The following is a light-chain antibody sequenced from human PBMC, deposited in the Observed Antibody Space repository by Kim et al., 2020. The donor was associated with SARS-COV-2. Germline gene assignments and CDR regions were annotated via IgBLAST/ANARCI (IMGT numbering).Light chain of an antibody. Sequence: CSLSSGYSNYKVDWYQQRPGKGPRFVMRVGTGGIVGDKGDGIPDRFSVLGSGRNRYRTIKNIQEEDESDYHCGADHGSGSKFVVLFGGGTQLTVL. CDR2: VGTGGIVG. V-gene: IGLV9-49*01. CDR3: GADHGSGSKFVVL. J-gene: IGLJ2*01. CDR1: SGYSNYK.